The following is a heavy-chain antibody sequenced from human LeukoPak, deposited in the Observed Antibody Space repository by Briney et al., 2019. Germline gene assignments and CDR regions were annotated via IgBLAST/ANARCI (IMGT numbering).Heavy chain of an antibody. Sequence: GGSLRLSCAAPGFTFSSYGMHWVRQAPGKGLEWVAVISYDGSNKYYADSVKGRFTISRDNSKNTLYLQMNSLRAEDTAVYYCARDRSPGGGATHFDNWGQGTLVTVSS. CDR1: GFTFSSYG. D-gene: IGHD1-26*01. J-gene: IGHJ4*02. CDR2: ISYDGSNK. V-gene: IGHV3-33*05. CDR3: ARDRSPGGGATHFDN.